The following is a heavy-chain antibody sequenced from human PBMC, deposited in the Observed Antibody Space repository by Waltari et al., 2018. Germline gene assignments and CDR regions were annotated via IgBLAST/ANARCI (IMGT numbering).Heavy chain of an antibody. CDR2: IKKDGSEK. D-gene: IGHD2-2*01. V-gene: IGHV3-7*01. CDR1: GFTFSSYW. J-gene: IGHJ4*02. Sequence: EVQLVESGGGLVQPGGSLRLSCAASGFTFSSYWMSWVRQAPGKGREWVANIKKDGSEKYYVDSVKCRFTISRDNAKNSLYLQMNSLRAEDTAVYYCARGAVPAAHYYFDYWGQGTLVTVSS. CDR3: ARGAVPAAHYYFDY.